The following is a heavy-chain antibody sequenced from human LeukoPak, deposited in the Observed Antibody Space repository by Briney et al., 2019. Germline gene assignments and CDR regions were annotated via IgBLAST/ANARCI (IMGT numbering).Heavy chain of an antibody. CDR3: ARGYSYGTSRYYYGMDV. D-gene: IGHD5-18*01. V-gene: IGHV1-18*01. CDR2: ISAYNGNT. J-gene: IGHJ6*02. CDR1: GYTFTSYG. Sequence: GASVKVSCKASGYTFTSYGISWVRQAPGQGLEWMGWISAYNGNTNYAQKLQGRVTMTTDTSTSTAYMELRSLRSDDTAVYYCARGYSYGTSRYYYGMDVWGQGTTVTVSS.